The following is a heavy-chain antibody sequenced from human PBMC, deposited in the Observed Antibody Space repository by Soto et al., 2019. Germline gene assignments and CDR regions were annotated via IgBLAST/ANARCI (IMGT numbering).Heavy chain of an antibody. D-gene: IGHD3-22*01. CDR2: ISYDGANK. J-gene: IGHJ4*02. CDR3: ARSMIDVGITTNYFDY. V-gene: IGHV3-30-3*01. CDR1: GFRFSDYT. Sequence: GGSLRLSCAASGFRFSDYTMNWVRQAPGKGLEWLAIISYDGANKYYSDSLKGRFTISRDNPQNTLYLQMDNLTPEDTAVYFCARSMIDVGITTNYFDYWGQGTPVTVSS.